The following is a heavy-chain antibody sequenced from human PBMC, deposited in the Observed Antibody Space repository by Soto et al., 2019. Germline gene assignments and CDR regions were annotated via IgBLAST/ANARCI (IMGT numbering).Heavy chain of an antibody. V-gene: IGHV3-23*01. CDR2: ISGSGGST. J-gene: IGHJ4*02. D-gene: IGHD4-4*01. CDR3: AKDSDYSNYFYYFDY. CDR1: GFTFSSYA. Sequence: GGSLRLSCAASGFTFSSYAMSWVRQAPGKGLEWVSAISGSGGSTYYTDSVKGRFTISRDNSKNTLYLQMNSLRAEDTAVYYCAKDSDYSNYFYYFDYLGQVTPVTTPS.